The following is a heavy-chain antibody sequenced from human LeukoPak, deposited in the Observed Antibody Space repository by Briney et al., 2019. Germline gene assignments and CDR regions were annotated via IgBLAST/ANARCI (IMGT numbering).Heavy chain of an antibody. D-gene: IGHD6-13*01. Sequence: ASVKVSCKASGGTFSSYAISWVRQAPGQGLEWMGRIIPIFGTANYAQKFQGRVTITTDESTSTAYMELNSLRSEDTAVYYCASHSSSWYNAFDIWGQGTMVTVSS. CDR3: ASHSSSWYNAFDI. CDR2: IIPIFGTA. J-gene: IGHJ3*02. CDR1: GGTFSSYA. V-gene: IGHV1-69*05.